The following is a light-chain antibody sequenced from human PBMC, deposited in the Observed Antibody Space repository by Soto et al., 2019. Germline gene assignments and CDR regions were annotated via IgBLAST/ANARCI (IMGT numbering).Light chain of an antibody. J-gene: IGKJ1*01. CDR1: QSISSW. Sequence: DNKMTQSPSSLSSSIRERVTITGRASQSISSWLAWYQQKPGKAPKLLIYDASSLESGVPSRFSGSGSGTEFTLTISCLQPDDFATYYCQPYNSYRTFAHGVKVDI. CDR2: DAS. CDR3: QPYNSYRT. V-gene: IGKV1-5*01.